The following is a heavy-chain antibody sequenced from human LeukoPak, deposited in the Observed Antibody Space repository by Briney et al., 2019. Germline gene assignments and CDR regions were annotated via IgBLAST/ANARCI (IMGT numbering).Heavy chain of an antibody. J-gene: IGHJ3*02. CDR2: IDPNGGGT. CDR3: ARVYYDRAFDI. D-gene: IGHD3-22*01. CDR1: GYTFTVYY. Sequence: RASVKVSCKASGYTFTVYYIHWVRQAPGQGLEWMGWIDPNGGGTNYAQKFQGRVTMTRDTSISTAYMELTSLRSDDTAVYYCARVYYDRAFDIWGQGTMVTVSS. V-gene: IGHV1-2*02.